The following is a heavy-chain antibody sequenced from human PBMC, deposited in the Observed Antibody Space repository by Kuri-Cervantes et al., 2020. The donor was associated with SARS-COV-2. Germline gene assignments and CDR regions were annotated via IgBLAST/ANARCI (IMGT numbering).Heavy chain of an antibody. CDR1: GFSFSSYG. V-gene: IGHV3-21*01. J-gene: IGHJ6*03. D-gene: IGHD3-3*01. CDR2: ISSSSSYI. Sequence: GGSLRLSCAATGFSFSSYGMSWVRQAPGKGLEWVSSISSSSSYIYYADSVKGRFTISRDNAKNSLYLQMNSLRAEDTAVYYCARASGYDFWSGYNYYYYYMDVWGKGTTVTVSS. CDR3: ARASGYDFWSGYNYYYYYMDV.